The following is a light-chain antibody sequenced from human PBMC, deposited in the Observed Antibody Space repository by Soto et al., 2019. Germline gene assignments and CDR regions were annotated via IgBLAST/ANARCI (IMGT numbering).Light chain of an antibody. CDR3: QQYYNWPPYT. J-gene: IGKJ2*01. Sequence: EIVMTQSPAILSVSPGERATLSCRASQSISSNIAWYQQKPGQAPRLLIYRASTRATGIPARFSGSGSGTEFTLTISSLQSEDFAFYYCQQYYNWPPYTFGQGTKLEIK. CDR1: QSISSN. V-gene: IGKV3-15*01. CDR2: RAS.